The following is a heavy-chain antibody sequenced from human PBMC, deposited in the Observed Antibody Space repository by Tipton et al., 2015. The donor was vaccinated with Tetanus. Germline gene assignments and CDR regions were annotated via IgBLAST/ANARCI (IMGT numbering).Heavy chain of an antibody. D-gene: IGHD2-2*01. V-gene: IGHV4-39*01. CDR1: GGSISSSSYY. CDR2: IYYSGST. J-gene: IGHJ2*01. CDR3: ASTIESAAANWYFDL. Sequence: TLSLTCTVSGGSISSSSYYWGWIRQPPGKGLEWIGSIYYSGSTYYNPSLKSRVTISVDTSKNQFSLKPSSVTAADTAVYYCASTIESAAANWYFDLWGRGTLVTVSS.